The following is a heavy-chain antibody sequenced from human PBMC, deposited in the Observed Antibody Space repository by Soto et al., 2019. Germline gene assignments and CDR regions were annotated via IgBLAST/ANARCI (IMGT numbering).Heavy chain of an antibody. CDR1: GFTFSSYA. CDR3: AKNYFFDS. J-gene: IGHJ4*02. V-gene: IGHV3-23*01. Sequence: PGGSLRLSCAASGFTFSSYAMSWVRQAPGRGLEWVSSVSISSDGPYYADSVKGRFTISRDNSKNTLYLQLNSLRGEDTATYYCAKNYFFDSWGQGTLVTVSS. CDR2: VSISSDGP.